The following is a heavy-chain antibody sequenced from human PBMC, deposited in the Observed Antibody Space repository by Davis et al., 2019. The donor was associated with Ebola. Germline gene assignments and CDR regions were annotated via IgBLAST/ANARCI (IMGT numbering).Heavy chain of an antibody. CDR3: VREIYDYVWLAYFHY. CDR1: GFTVSSNY. V-gene: IGHV3-66*01. CDR2: IYSGGST. Sequence: GESLKISCAASGFTVSSNYMTWVRQAPGKGLEWVSVIYSGGSTYYTDSVKGRFTISSDNSKNTLHLQMNSLRTEDTALYYCVREIYDYVWLAYFHYWGQGTLVTVSS. J-gene: IGHJ4*02. D-gene: IGHD3-16*01.